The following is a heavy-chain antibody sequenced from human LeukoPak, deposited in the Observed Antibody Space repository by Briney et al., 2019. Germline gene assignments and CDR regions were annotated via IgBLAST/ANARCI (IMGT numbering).Heavy chain of an antibody. CDR2: INIGGTNT. CDR3: ATDGAGFDT. CDR1: GFTFNDYY. J-gene: IGHJ5*02. V-gene: IGHV3-11*01. Sequence: GGSLRLSCAASGFTFNDYYMSWIRQAPGKGLEWLSYINIGGTNTHYADSVKGRFTISRDNAKKSLYLEMNNLRAEDTAVYYCATDGAGFDTWGQGALVTVSS.